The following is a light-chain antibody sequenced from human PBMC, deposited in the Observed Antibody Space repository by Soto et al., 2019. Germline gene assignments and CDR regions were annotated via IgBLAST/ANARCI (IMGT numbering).Light chain of an antibody. CDR1: QSVSSN. CDR2: GAS. CDR3: QQRNVWPPIT. Sequence: EIVMTQSPATLSVSPGERATLSCRASQSVSSNLAWYQQKPGQAPRLLIYGASTRATGIPARFSGSGSGTEFTLTISRLEPEDFAVYYCQQRNVWPPITFGQGTRLEIK. J-gene: IGKJ5*01. V-gene: IGKV3-15*01.